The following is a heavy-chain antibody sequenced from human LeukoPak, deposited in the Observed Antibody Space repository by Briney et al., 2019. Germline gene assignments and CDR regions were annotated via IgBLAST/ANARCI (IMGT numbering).Heavy chain of an antibody. J-gene: IGHJ4*02. Sequence: GRSLRLSCAASGFTFSSYGMHWVRQAPGKGLEWVAAISYDGSNKYYADSVKGRFTISRDNSKNTLYLQMNSLRAEDTAVYYCAKMDSSSSKDYWGQGTLVTVSS. CDR1: GFTFSSYG. CDR3: AKMDSSSSKDY. D-gene: IGHD6-6*01. V-gene: IGHV3-30*18. CDR2: ISYDGSNK.